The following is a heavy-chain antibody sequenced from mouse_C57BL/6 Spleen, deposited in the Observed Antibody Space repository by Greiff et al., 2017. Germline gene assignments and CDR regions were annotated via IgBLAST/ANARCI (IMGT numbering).Heavy chain of an antibody. Sequence: VQLQQSGPELVKPGASVKISCKASGYSFTDYNMNWVKQSNGKSLEWIGVINPNNGTTSYNQKFKGKATLTVDKSSSTAYMELNCLTSEDSAVYYGARSDYGSSYWYVGVWGTGTTVTVSS. CDR1: GYSFTDYN. J-gene: IGHJ1*03. CDR3: ARSDYGSSYWYVGV. V-gene: IGHV1-39*01. CDR2: INPNNGTT. D-gene: IGHD1-1*01.